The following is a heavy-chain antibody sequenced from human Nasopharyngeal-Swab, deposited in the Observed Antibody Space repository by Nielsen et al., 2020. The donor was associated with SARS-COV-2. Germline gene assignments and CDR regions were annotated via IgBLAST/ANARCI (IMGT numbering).Heavy chain of an antibody. D-gene: IGHD2-15*01. CDR1: GFSFSTYW. CDR3: VKYGSG. Sequence: LSLTCAASGFSFSTYWMDWVRQAPGKGPEWVFRIDNDGRRTFYADLVKGRFTIPRDNTKNTLYLQMNSLSAEDTALYYCVKYGSGWGQGTLVTVSS. CDR2: IDNDGRRT. V-gene: IGHV3-74*01. J-gene: IGHJ4*02.